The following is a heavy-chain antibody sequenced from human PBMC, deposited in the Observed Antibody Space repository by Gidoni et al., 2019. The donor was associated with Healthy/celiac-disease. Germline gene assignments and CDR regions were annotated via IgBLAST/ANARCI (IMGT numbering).Heavy chain of an antibody. CDR2: INTNTGNP. CDR3: ASGGASGWYYYFDY. CDR1: GYTFTSYA. J-gene: IGHJ4*02. V-gene: IGHV7-4-1*02. D-gene: IGHD6-19*01. Sequence: QVQLVQSGSELKKPGASVKVSCKASGYTFTSYAMNWVRQAPGQGLEWMGWINTNTGNPTYAQGFTGRFVVSLYTSVSTAYLQISSLKAEDTAVYYCASGGASGWYYYFDYWGQGTLVTVPS.